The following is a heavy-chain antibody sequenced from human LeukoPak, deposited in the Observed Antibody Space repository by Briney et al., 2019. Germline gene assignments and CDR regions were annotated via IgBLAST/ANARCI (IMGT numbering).Heavy chain of an antibody. CDR2: INHSGST. CDR1: GGSFSGYY. CDR3: ARDGLGAGDVG. J-gene: IGHJ4*02. D-gene: IGHD1-26*01. Sequence: SETLSLTCAVYGGSFSGYYWSWIRQPPGKGLEWIGEINHSGSTNYNPSLKSRVTISVDTSKNQFSLKLSSVTAADTAVYYCARDGLGAGDVGWGQGTLVTVSS. V-gene: IGHV4-34*01.